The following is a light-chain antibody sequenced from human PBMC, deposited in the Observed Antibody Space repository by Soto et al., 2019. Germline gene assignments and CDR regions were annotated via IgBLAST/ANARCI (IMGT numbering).Light chain of an antibody. CDR2: TAS. V-gene: IGKV1D-12*01. Sequence: DIPMTQSPSSVSASVGDRVTSSCRASQGINSWLAWYQQKPGKAPELLIYTASNLESGVPSRFSGSGSGTDFTLTISSLQPEDFATYYCQQASSFPLTFGGGTRVEIK. J-gene: IGKJ4*01. CDR1: QGINSW. CDR3: QQASSFPLT.